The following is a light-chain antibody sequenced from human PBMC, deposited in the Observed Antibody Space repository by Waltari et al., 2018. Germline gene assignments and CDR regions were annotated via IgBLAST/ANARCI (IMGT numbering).Light chain of an antibody. CDR1: STNNGITN. J-gene: IGLJ3*02. Sequence: QSVLTQPPSASGTHGQTVTISCSGRSTNNGITNVYWYQHFPRTAPKLPIYRHSQRPSGVPDRFSGSKSGTSASLAISGRRSEDGADYYCAARDDSLSGWVFGGGTKLTVL. CDR3: AARDDSLSGWV. V-gene: IGLV1-47*01. CDR2: RHS.